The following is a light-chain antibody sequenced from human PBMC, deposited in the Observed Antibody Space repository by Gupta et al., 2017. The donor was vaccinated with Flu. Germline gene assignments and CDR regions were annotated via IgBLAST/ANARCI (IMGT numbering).Light chain of an antibody. J-gene: IGLJ3*02. CDR2: EDN. Sequence: NFMLTQPHSVSESPGKTVTISCTRSSGSIATNYVQWYQQRPGSSHTTVIYEDNQRPSEVPDRFSGSIDSASNSASLTITGLKTEDEADYYCQYSDSIPRGCVFGGGTKLTVL. V-gene: IGLV6-57*01. CDR1: SGSIATNY. CDR3: QYSDSIPRGCV.